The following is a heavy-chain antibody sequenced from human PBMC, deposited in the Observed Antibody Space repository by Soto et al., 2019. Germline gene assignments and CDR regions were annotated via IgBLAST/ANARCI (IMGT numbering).Heavy chain of an antibody. J-gene: IGHJ5*02. D-gene: IGHD3-22*01. Sequence: GGSLRLSCAASGFTVSSNDMSWVRQAPGKGLEWVSVIYSGGSTYYADSVKGRFTISRDNSKNTLYLQMNSLRAEDTAVYYCARDLYDSSGYYPFDPWGQGTLVTVSS. CDR3: ARDLYDSSGYYPFDP. CDR1: GFTVSSND. V-gene: IGHV3-66*01. CDR2: IYSGGST.